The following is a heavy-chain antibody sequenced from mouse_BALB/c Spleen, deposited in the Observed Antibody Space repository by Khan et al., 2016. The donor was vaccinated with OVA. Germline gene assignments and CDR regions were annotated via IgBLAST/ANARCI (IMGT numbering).Heavy chain of an antibody. J-gene: IGHJ3*01. V-gene: IGHV1-26*01. CDR2: VNPNTGGS. CDR3: ARGYDFFAY. Sequence: VQLQQSGPDLVRPGASVKISCKASGYSFTLYYMTWVKQSHGKSLEWIGRVNPNTGGSDYNQEFKGKAILTVDKSSNTAYMELHSLTSEDSAVYYCARGYDFFAYWGQGTLVTVSA. D-gene: IGHD2-14*01. CDR1: GYSFTLYY.